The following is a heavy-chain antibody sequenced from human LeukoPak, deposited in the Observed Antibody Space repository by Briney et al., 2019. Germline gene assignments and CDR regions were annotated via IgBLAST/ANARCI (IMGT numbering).Heavy chain of an antibody. D-gene: IGHD1-1*01. V-gene: IGHV4-34*01. CDR2: INHSGST. J-gene: IGHJ4*02. Sequence: SQTLSLTCAVYGGSFSGYYWSWIRQPPGKGLEWIGEINHSGSTNYNPSLKSRVTISVDTSKNQFSLKLSSVTAADTAVYYCARDSERGQLDYWGQGTLVTVSS. CDR3: ARDSERGQLDY. CDR1: GGSFSGYY.